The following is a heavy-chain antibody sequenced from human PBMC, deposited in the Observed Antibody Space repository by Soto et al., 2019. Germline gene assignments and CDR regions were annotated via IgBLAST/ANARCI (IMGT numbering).Heavy chain of an antibody. Sequence: QVQLVESGGGVVQPGRSLRLSCTASGFTFSNYGIHWVRQAPGKGLEWVAVIWPDGNNKYYPDSVEGRFTISRDNSKNTLYLQMNSLRAEDTAVYYCERAGIVATTQLGWFDPWGQGTLVTVSS. D-gene: IGHD1-26*01. CDR2: IWPDGNNK. CDR1: GFTFSNYG. CDR3: ERAGIVATTQLGWFDP. J-gene: IGHJ5*02. V-gene: IGHV3-33*01.